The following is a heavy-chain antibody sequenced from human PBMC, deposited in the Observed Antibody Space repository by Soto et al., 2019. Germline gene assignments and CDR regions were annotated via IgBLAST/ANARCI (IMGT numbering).Heavy chain of an antibody. Sequence: PSETLSLTCSVSGVTMGYGAFSWNWIRQSPGKGLEWLGYISHLGTTYYNPSFRSLLSLSIDTTRNQFFLSLSSMTAADKAVYYCVRGGGYDPFDFWGQGIQVTVSS. CDR2: ISHLGTT. V-gene: IGHV4-30-2*06. J-gene: IGHJ4*02. CDR1: GVTMGYGAFS. CDR3: VRGGGYDPFDF. D-gene: IGHD2-15*01.